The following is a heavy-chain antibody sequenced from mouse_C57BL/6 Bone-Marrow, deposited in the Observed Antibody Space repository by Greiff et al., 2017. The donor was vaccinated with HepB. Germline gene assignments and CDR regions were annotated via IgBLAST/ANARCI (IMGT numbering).Heavy chain of an antibody. Sequence: QVQLQQSGAELVRPGASVKLSCKASGYTFTDYYINWVKQRPGQVLEWIARIYPGSGNTYYNEKFKGKATLTAEKSSSTAYMQLSSLTSEDSAVYFCARSELTGTFYFDYWGQGTTLTVSS. CDR1: GYTFTDYY. V-gene: IGHV1-76*01. CDR2: IYPGSGNT. CDR3: ARSELTGTFYFDY. D-gene: IGHD4-1*01. J-gene: IGHJ2*01.